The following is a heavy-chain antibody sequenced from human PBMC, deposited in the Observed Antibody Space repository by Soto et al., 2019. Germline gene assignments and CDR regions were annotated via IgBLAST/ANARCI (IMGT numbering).Heavy chain of an antibody. CDR1: GYTFTGYA. V-gene: IGHV1-3*05. CDR2: INAGNGNT. Sequence: QVQLVQSGAEEKKPGASVKVSCKASGYTFTGYAMHWLRQAPGQRLEWMGWINAGNGNTKYSPKFQGRVTITRDTSPSTAYMELSSLRSEDTAVYYCARAVAVPADFDYWGQGTLVTVSS. D-gene: IGHD6-19*01. CDR3: ARAVAVPADFDY. J-gene: IGHJ4*02.